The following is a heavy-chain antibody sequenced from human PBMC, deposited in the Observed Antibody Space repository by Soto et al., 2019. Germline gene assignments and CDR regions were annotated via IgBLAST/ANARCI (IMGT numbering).Heavy chain of an antibody. V-gene: IGHV3-11*06. D-gene: IGHD1-7*01. CDR2: ISSSSDST. CDR3: ARGGVKGTTSRGQVYN. Sequence: QVQVVESGGGLVKPGGSLRLSCAASGFTFSDYYMSCIRQAPGKGLEWVSLISSSSDSTKYADSVKGRFNISRDNAKNSLYLQLNSRRAEDTAVYYCARGGVKGTTSRGQVYNWGQGTLVTVSS. CDR1: GFTFSDYY. J-gene: IGHJ4*02.